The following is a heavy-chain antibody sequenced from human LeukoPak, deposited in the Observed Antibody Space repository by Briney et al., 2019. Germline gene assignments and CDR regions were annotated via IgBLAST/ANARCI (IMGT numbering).Heavy chain of an antibody. D-gene: IGHD3-10*01. Sequence: GGALRLSCAASGFTFSSYTMHWVRQAPGKGLEWVAVISYDGSNQHYADSVKGRFTISRDNSDNTLFLQMNSLRVEDTAVYYCARAGPPRLWFGELLVWGQGTLVSVSS. CDR1: GFTFSSYT. V-gene: IGHV3-30*04. CDR3: ARAGPPRLWFGELLV. CDR2: ISYDGSNQ. J-gene: IGHJ4*02.